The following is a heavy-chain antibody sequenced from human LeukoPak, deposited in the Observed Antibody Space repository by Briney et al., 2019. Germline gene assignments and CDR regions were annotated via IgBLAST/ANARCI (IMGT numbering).Heavy chain of an antibody. D-gene: IGHD2-8*01. Sequence: SETLSLTCTVSGGSISSSSYYWGWIRQPPGKGLEWIGSIYYSGSTNYNPSLKSRVTISVDTSKNQFSLKLSSVTAADTAVYYCARGSGSSGVFDYWGQGTLVTVSS. J-gene: IGHJ4*02. V-gene: IGHV4-39*07. CDR3: ARGSGSSGVFDY. CDR2: IYYSGST. CDR1: GGSISSSSYY.